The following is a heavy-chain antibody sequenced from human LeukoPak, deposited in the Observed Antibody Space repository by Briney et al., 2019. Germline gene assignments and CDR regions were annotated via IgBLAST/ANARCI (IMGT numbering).Heavy chain of an antibody. CDR2: ISGNGGSA. CDR1: GFTFNTYA. D-gene: IGHD2-15*01. CDR3: ARDSGTLTGTATSFDY. Sequence: PGGSLRLSCAAPGFTFNTYAMSWVRQPPGKGLDWVSAISGNGGSAYYADSVKGRFTISRDNSKNTLYLQMNSLRAVDTAVYYCARDSGTLTGTATSFDYWGQGTLVTVSS. J-gene: IGHJ4*02. V-gene: IGHV3-23*01.